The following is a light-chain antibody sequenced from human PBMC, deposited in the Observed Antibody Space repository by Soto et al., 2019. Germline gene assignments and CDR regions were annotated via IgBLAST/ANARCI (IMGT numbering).Light chain of an antibody. CDR3: QHYGGPPPWT. V-gene: IGKV3-20*01. J-gene: IGKJ1*01. CDR1: QSVGSY. CDR2: GAS. Sequence: ENVVTQSPGTLSLSPGERATLSCRASQSVGSYLGWYQKKTGQAPRLLIYGASNRATGIPDRFSGSGSGTDFTITISRMEPDDFAVYYCQHYGGPPPWTFGQGTKVEIK.